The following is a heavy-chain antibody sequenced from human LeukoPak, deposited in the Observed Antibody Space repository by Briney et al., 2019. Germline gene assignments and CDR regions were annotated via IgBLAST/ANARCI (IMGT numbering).Heavy chain of an antibody. CDR3: AKGSSAGRPYYFDY. V-gene: IGHV3-9*01. Sequence: PGGSLRLSCAASGFTFDDHAMHWVRQAPGKGLEWVAGISWNSGIIDYADSVKGRFTISRDNAKSSLYLQMNSLRAEDTAMYYCAKGSSAGRPYYFDYWGQGTLVTVSS. CDR1: GFTFDDHA. J-gene: IGHJ4*02. D-gene: IGHD3-10*01. CDR2: ISWNSGII.